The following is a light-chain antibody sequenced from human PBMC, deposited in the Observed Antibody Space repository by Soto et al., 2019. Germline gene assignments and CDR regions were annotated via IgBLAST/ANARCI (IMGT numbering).Light chain of an antibody. CDR2: DGY. Sequence: DIQMTQSPSSLSASVGDRVTITCQASQDISKFLNWYQQKPGKAPKLLIYDGYYLETGVPSRFSGSGSGTDFTLTISSLPPEDFATYFCQQYDNIPFTFGPGTTVDFK. J-gene: IGKJ3*01. V-gene: IGKV1-33*01. CDR1: QDISKF. CDR3: QQYDNIPFT.